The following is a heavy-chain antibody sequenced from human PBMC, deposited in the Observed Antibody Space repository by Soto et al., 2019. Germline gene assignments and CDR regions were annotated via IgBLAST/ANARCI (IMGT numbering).Heavy chain of an antibody. CDR2: ISYDGSNK. D-gene: IGHD6-13*01. V-gene: IGHV3-30-3*01. J-gene: IGHJ6*02. CDR3: ARDRMYSSSWYYYYGMDV. CDR1: GFTFSSYA. Sequence: GGSLRLSCAASGFTFSSYAMHWVRQAPGKGLEWVAVISYDGSNKYYADSVKGRFTISRDNSKNTLYLQMDSLRAEDTAVYYCARDRMYSSSWYYYYGMDVWGQGTTVTVSS.